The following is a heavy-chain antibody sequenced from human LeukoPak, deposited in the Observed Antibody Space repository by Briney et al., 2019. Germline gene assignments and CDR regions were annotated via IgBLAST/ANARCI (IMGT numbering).Heavy chain of an antibody. CDR1: GGSISSSSYY. V-gene: IGHV4-39*07. D-gene: IGHD4/OR15-4a*01. J-gene: IGHJ6*02. Sequence: SETLSLTCTVSGGSISSSSYYWGWIRQPPGKGLEWIGSIYYSGSTYYNPSLKSRVTISVDTSKNQFSLKLSSVTAADTAVYYCAGAGPDYSYYYGMDVWGQGTTVTVSS. CDR3: AGAGPDYSYYYGMDV. CDR2: IYYSGST.